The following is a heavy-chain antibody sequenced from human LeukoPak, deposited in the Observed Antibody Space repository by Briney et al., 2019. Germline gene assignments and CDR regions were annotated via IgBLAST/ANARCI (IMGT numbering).Heavy chain of an antibody. Sequence: NPSETLSLTCTVSGGSISSSSYYWGWIRQPPGKGLEWIGRIYTSGSTNYNPSLKSRVTISVDTSKNQFSLKLSSVTAADTAVYYCARDTPVYPFDYWGQGTLVTVSS. CDR2: IYTSGST. D-gene: IGHD2-8*01. CDR3: ARDTPVYPFDY. CDR1: GGSISSSSYY. V-gene: IGHV4-39*07. J-gene: IGHJ4*02.